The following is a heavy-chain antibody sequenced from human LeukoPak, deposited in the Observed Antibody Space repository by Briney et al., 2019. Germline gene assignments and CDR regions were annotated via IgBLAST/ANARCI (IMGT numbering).Heavy chain of an antibody. J-gene: IGHJ4*02. CDR1: GFTVSSNY. CDR3: ASGVYSSSPLGY. CDR2: IYSGGST. Sequence: PGGSLRLSCAASGFTVSSNYMSWVRQAPGKGLEWVSVIYSGGSTFYADSVKGRFTISRDNSKNTLYLQMNSLRAEDTAVYYCASGVYSSSPLGYWGQGTLVTVSS. V-gene: IGHV3-53*01. D-gene: IGHD6-6*01.